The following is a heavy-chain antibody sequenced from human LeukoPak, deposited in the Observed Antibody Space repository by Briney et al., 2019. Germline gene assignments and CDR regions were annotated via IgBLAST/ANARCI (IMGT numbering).Heavy chain of an antibody. D-gene: IGHD6-19*01. J-gene: IGHJ4*02. CDR3: TRRHRSGSN. CDR2: IYSGGIT. V-gene: IGHV3-66*02. CDR1: GFTVSTNY. Sequence: GGSLRLSCAASGFTVSTNYMSWVRQAPGKGLEWVSVIYSGGITYYADSVKGRFNISRDNSKNTLYLQMNSLRPEDTALYYCTRRHRSGSNWGQGTLVTVSS.